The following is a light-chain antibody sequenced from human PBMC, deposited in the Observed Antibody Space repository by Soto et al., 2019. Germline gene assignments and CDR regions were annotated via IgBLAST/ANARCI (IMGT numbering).Light chain of an antibody. V-gene: IGKV1-39*01. CDR2: AAS. J-gene: IGKJ4*01. Sequence: IQMTQSPSTLSGPVGGRGTITCRASETISSWLAWYQQKPGKAPKLXXYAASNLQTGVPSRFSGIGSGTDFSLTISSLQTADFANYAGQQSYSMSQPTFGRGTKVDIK. CDR3: QQSYSMSQPT. CDR1: ETISSW.